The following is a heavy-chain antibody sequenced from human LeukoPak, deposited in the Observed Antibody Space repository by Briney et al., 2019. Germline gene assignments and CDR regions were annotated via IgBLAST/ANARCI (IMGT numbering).Heavy chain of an antibody. J-gene: IGHJ4*02. D-gene: IGHD6-6*01. Sequence: PGGSLRLSCAASGFTFSSYGMHWVRQAPGKGLEWVAFIRYDGSNKYYADSVKGRFTISRDNSENTLYLQMNSLRAEDTAVYYCAKDPSPSIAARPSYFDYWGQGTLVTVSS. CDR2: IRYDGSNK. V-gene: IGHV3-30*02. CDR3: AKDPSPSIAARPSYFDY. CDR1: GFTFSSYG.